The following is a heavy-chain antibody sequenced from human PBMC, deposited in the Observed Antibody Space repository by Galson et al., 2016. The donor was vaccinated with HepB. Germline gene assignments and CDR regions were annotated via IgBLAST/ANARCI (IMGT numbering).Heavy chain of an antibody. J-gene: IGHJ6*02. CDR1: GGTFTSHA. CDR3: AIRNDFWSGSQTPYYYYPLDV. V-gene: IGHV1-69*13. CDR2: IIPIFGTA. Sequence: SVKVSCKASGGTFTSHAISWVRQAPGQGLEWMGGIIPIFGTANYAQKFQRRVTLTADESTSTAYMELRSLKSEDTAMYYCAIRNDFWSGSQTPYYYYPLDVWGQGTTVTVSS. D-gene: IGHD3-3*01.